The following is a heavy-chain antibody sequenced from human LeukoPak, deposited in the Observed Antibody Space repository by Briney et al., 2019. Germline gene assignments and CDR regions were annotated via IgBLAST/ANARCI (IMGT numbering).Heavy chain of an antibody. Sequence: GGSLRLSCAASGFTFSSYSVNWVRQAPGKGLEWVSSISSSSRYIDYADSLKGRFTISRDNAKNSLCLQMNSLRAEDTAVYYCARDNSVGDIAWWFDPWGQGTLVTVSS. CDR3: ARDNSVGDIAWWFDP. V-gene: IGHV3-21*04. J-gene: IGHJ5*02. CDR2: ISSSSRYI. CDR1: GFTFSSYS. D-gene: IGHD3-16*02.